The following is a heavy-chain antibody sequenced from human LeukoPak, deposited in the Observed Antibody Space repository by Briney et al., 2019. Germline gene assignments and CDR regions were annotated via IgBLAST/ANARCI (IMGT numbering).Heavy chain of an antibody. CDR3: AIAPLSWYVLSGDLRPGGDAFDI. D-gene: IGHD6-13*01. J-gene: IGHJ3*02. V-gene: IGHV3-30*03. Sequence: GGSLRLSCAASGFTFSWCGVQWVRQAPGKGLEWVAVISYDGSDKYYADSVKGRFTISRDNSKNTLYLQMNSLRAEDTAVYYCAIAPLSWYVLSGDLRPGGDAFDIWGQGTMVTVSS. CDR1: GFTFSWCG. CDR2: ISYDGSDK.